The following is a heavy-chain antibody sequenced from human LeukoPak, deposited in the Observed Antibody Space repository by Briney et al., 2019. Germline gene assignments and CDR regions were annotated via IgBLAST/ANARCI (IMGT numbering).Heavy chain of an antibody. CDR3: AKARTVWQWLAPSY. D-gene: IGHD6-19*01. Sequence: GGSLRLSCAASGFTFNSYAMHWVRQAPGKGLEWVAGSDKYYADSVKGRFTISRDISKNTLYLQMNSLRAEDTAVYYCAKARTVWQWLAPSYWGQGTLVTVSS. CDR1: GFTFNSYA. V-gene: IGHV3-30*04. CDR2: SDK. J-gene: IGHJ4*02.